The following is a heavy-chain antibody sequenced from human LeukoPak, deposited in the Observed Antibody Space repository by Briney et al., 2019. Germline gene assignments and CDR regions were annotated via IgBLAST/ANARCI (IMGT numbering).Heavy chain of an antibody. CDR2: ISSNTGYT. CDR1: GFTVSSNY. J-gene: IGHJ4*02. CDR3: ARDVAYGDYVLGYFDY. Sequence: PGGSLRLSCAASGFTVSSNYMSWVRQAPGKGLEWVSSISSNTGYTYYADSVKGRFTISRDNAKNSLYLQMNSLRAEDTAVYYCARDVAYGDYVLGYFDYWGQGTLVTVSS. V-gene: IGHV3-21*01. D-gene: IGHD4-17*01.